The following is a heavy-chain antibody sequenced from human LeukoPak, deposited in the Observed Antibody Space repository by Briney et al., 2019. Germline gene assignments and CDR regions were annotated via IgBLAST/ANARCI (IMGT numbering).Heavy chain of an antibody. V-gene: IGHV3-7*01. CDR2: IKQDGSEK. Sequence: GGSLRLSCAASGFTFSDYYMSWVRQAPGKGLEWVANIKQDGSEKYYVDSVKGRFTISRDNAKNSLYLQMNSLRAEDTAVYYCARGYSGYDFDYWGQGTLVTVSS. D-gene: IGHD5-12*01. J-gene: IGHJ4*02. CDR1: GFTFSDYY. CDR3: ARGYSGYDFDY.